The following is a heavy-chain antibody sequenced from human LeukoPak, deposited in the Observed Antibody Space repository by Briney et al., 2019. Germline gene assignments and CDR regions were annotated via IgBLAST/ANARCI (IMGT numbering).Heavy chain of an antibody. J-gene: IGHJ4*02. CDR1: GYSISSGYY. Sequence: PSETLSLTCAVSGYSISSGYYWGWIRQPPGKGLEWIGSIYHSGSTYYNPSLKSRVTISVDTSKNQFSLKLSSVTAADTAVYYCARVLKLFRITMVRGPFDYWGQGTLVTVSS. CDR2: IYHSGST. V-gene: IGHV4-38-2*01. D-gene: IGHD3-10*01. CDR3: ARVLKLFRITMVRGPFDY.